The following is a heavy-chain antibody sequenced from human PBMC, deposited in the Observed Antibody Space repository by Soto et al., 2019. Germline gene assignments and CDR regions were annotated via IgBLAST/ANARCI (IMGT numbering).Heavy chain of an antibody. CDR2: IYYSGST. V-gene: IGHV4-59*01. D-gene: IGHD5-18*01. CDR3: AREGGYSYGYVRYFDY. Sequence: NPSETLSLTCTVSGGSISSYYWSWIRQPPGKGLEWIGYIYYSGSTNYNPSLKSRVTISVDTSKNQFSLKLSSVTAADTAVYYCAREGGYSYGYVRYFDYWGQGTLVTVSS. J-gene: IGHJ4*02. CDR1: GGSISSYY.